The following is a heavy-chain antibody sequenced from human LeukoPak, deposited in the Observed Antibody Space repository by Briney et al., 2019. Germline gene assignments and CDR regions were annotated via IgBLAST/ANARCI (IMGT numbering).Heavy chain of an antibody. CDR1: GLTFRTTW. CDR2: MNGEGTTI. Sequence: GGSLRLSCATSGLTFRTTWMHWVRQAPGKGLMWVSRMNGEGTTIDYADSVKGRFTVSRDYAKNTLFLQMNNLRTEDTALYFCATARNFRFEYWGKGSLVIVSA. V-gene: IGHV3-74*01. D-gene: IGHD1-7*01. J-gene: IGHJ4*02. CDR3: ATARNFRFEY.